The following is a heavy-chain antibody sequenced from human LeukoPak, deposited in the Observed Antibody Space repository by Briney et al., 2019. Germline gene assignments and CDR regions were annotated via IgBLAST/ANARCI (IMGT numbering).Heavy chain of an antibody. CDR3: ARDSPMGVRGVTGFDP. V-gene: IGHV1-2*02. Sequence: ASVKVSCKASGYTFTGYYMHWVRQAPGQGLEWMGWINPNSGGTNYAQKFQGRVTMTRDTSISTAYMELSRLRSDDTAVYYCARDSPMGVRGVTGFDPWGQGTLVTVSS. J-gene: IGHJ5*02. CDR1: GYTFTGYY. CDR2: INPNSGGT. D-gene: IGHD3-10*01.